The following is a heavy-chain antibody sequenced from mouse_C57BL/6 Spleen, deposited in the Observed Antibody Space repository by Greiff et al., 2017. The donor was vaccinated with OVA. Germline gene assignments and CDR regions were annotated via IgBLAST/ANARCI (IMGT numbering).Heavy chain of an antibody. CDR3: ARPYYYGSSHYFDY. D-gene: IGHD1-1*01. Sequence: VQLKQSGPELVKPGASVKISCKASGYTFTDYYMNWVKQSHGKSLEWIGDINPNNGGTSYNQKFKGKATLTVDKSSSTAYMELRSLTSEDSAVYYCARPYYYGSSHYFDYWGQGTTLTVSS. CDR2: INPNNGGT. V-gene: IGHV1-26*01. J-gene: IGHJ2*01. CDR1: GYTFTDYY.